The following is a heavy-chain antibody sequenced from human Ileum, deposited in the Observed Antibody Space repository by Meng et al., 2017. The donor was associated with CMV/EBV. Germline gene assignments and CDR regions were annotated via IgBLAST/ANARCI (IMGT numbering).Heavy chain of an antibody. CDR3: PRHSRPTPGPLISFPP. V-gene: IGHV4-39*02. J-gene: IGHJ1*01. CDR1: SIRSSVYY. Sequence: SIRSSVYYWGWIRQPPGKGLEWLGSIYYNGNTYYSPSLKSRVTISVDTSPTPFSLPLPSVPSSSPPVYSFPRHSRPTPGPLISFPPWGPASLVTVSS. D-gene: IGHD2-8*02. CDR2: IYYNGNT.